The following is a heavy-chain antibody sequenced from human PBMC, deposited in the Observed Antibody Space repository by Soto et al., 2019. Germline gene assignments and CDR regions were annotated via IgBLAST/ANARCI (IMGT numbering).Heavy chain of an antibody. CDR1: GYSFTSYW. CDR2: IYPGDSDT. Sequence: PGESLKISCNGSGYSFTSYWIGWVRHMPGRGLEWMGIIYPGDSDTRYSPSFQGQVTISADKSISTAYLQWSSLKASDTAMYYCARLSDCSTTSCYGYFDYWGQGTLVTVSS. CDR3: ARLSDCSTTSCYGYFDY. J-gene: IGHJ4*02. V-gene: IGHV5-51*01. D-gene: IGHD2-2*01.